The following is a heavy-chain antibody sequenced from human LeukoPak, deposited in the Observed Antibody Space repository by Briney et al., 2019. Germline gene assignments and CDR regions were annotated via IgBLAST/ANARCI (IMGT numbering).Heavy chain of an antibody. J-gene: IGHJ4*02. CDR2: IYFIGST. D-gene: IGHD6-13*01. V-gene: IGHV4-59*08. Sequence: PSDTLSLTYTVSGGPISSYYWSWMRQPPAKALECMGYIYFIGSTNYNPSLKSRVTISVDTPKNQFSLKLSSVTAADTAVYFCARRSIAAAATLNYWGQGILVTVSS. CDR1: GGPISSYY. CDR3: ARRSIAAAATLNY.